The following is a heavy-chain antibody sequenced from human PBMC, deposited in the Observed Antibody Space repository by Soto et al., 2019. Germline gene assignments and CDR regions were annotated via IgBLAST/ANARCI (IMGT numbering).Heavy chain of an antibody. CDR2: ISAYNGNT. CDR1: GYTFTSYG. Sequence: QVQLVQSGAEVKKPGASVKVSCKASGYTFTSYGISWVRQAPGQGLEWMGWISAYNGNTNYAQKLQGRVTMTRDTSASAAYRELRSRRSYETGVYYWARDAQGVCLHCWGQGTRVTVSS. J-gene: IGHJ4*02. V-gene: IGHV1-18*01. CDR3: ARDAQGVCLHC. D-gene: IGHD2-8*01.